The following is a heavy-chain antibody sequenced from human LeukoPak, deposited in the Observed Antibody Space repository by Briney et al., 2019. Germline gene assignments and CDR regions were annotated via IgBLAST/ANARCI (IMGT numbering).Heavy chain of an antibody. CDR2: INHSGST. CDR3: ARGKYCSSTSCYFNWPRGFDY. Sequence: SETLSLTCAVYGGSFSGYYWSWIRQPPGKGLEWIGEINHSGSTNYNPSLKSRVTISVDTSKNQFSLKLSSVTAADTAVYYCARGKYCSSTSCYFNWPRGFDYWGQGTLVTVSS. J-gene: IGHJ4*02. CDR1: GGSFSGYY. D-gene: IGHD2-2*01. V-gene: IGHV4-34*01.